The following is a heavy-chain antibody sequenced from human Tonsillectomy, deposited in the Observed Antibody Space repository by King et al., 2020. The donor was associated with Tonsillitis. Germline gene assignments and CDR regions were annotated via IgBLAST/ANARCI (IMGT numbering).Heavy chain of an antibody. CDR3: ARGGWSSLDY. Sequence: QLVQSGGGLVHPGGSLRLACSASGVSVSSTYISWVRQTPGKGLEWISVIYGDARTFNAEFVRARFTVHRDNSENKVYLQMNSLIVEDTAIYYCARGGWSSLDYWGQGTPVTVSS. CDR2: IYGDART. V-gene: IGHV3-66*01. D-gene: IGHD3-10*01. J-gene: IGHJ4*02. CDR1: GVSVSSTY.